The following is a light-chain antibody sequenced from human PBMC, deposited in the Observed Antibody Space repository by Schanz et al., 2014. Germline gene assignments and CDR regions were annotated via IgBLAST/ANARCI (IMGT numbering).Light chain of an antibody. Sequence: EIVMTQSPATLSVSPGERATLSCRASQSVSSNLAWYQQKPGQAPRLVIYGASTRAAGVPARFSGSGSGTEFSLTISSLQSEDFAVYYCQQYNNWASLTFGGGTKVEIQ. CDR3: QQYNNWASLT. CDR1: QSVSSN. CDR2: GAS. V-gene: IGKV3-15*01. J-gene: IGKJ4*01.